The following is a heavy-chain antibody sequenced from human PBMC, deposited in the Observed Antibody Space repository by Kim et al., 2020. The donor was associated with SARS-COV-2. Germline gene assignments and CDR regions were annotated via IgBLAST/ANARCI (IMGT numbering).Heavy chain of an antibody. J-gene: IGHJ5*02. D-gene: IGHD6-19*01. Sequence: ASVKVSCKASGYTFTSYAMHWVRQAPGQRLEWMGWINAGNGNTKYSQKFQGRVTITRDTSASTAYMELSSLRSEDTAVYYCARAGGSRIAVAVTIWFDPWGERTLVTVSS. CDR2: INAGNGNT. CDR1: GYTFTSYA. V-gene: IGHV1-3*01. CDR3: ARAGGSRIAVAVTIWFDP.